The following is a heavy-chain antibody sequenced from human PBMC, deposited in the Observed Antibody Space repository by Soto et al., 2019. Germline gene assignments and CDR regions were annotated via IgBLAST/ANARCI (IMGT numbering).Heavy chain of an antibody. CDR3: ARDPGVVPVAALGGYYQYGMDV. D-gene: IGHD2-2*01. V-gene: IGHV1-18*01. J-gene: IGHJ6*02. Sequence: QVQLVQSGAEVKKPGAPVKVSCKASGYTFTSYGISWVRQAPGQGLEWMGWISAYNGNTKYAQKLQGRVTMTTDTSTSTAYMELRSLRSDDTAVYYCARDPGVVPVAALGGYYQYGMDVWGQGTTVTVSS. CDR1: GYTFTSYG. CDR2: ISAYNGNT.